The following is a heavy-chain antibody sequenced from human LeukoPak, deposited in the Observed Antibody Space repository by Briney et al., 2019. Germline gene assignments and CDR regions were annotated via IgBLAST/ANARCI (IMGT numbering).Heavy chain of an antibody. J-gene: IGHJ4*02. V-gene: IGHV3-33*01. Sequence: PGGSLRLSCVASGFIFSSYGMHWVRQAPGKGLEGVAVIWYDGTNKYYGDSVKGRFTISRDNSKNTLYLQINRLRVEDTAVYYCARDKIYDFWSGHNFDYWGQGTLVTVSS. CDR1: GFIFSSYG. CDR3: ARDKIYDFWSGHNFDY. CDR2: IWYDGTNK. D-gene: IGHD3-3*01.